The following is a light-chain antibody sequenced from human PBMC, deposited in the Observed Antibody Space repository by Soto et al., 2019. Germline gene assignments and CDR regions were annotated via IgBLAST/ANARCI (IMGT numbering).Light chain of an antibody. CDR1: LSNIASNT. CDR3: AAWDDSLSGPI. Sequence: QSVLTQPPSVSGTPGRRLTISCSGALSNIASNTVNWYQQLPGTAPKLLLYGNDQRPSGVPGRFSGSKSGTSASLAISGLQSDDEAEYFCAAWDDSLSGPIFGGGTKVTVL. J-gene: IGLJ2*01. V-gene: IGLV1-44*01. CDR2: GND.